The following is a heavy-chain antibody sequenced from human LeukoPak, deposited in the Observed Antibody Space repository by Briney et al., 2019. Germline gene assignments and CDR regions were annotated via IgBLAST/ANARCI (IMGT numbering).Heavy chain of an antibody. V-gene: IGHV3-48*01. CDR2: ISSSSTI. D-gene: IGHD3-22*01. J-gene: IGHJ4*02. Sequence: PGGSLRLSCAASGFTFSSYSMNWVRQAPGKGLEWVSYISSSSTIYYADSVKGRFTISRDNAKNSLYLQMNSLRAEDTAVYYCARDTYFDSSGYYPGWGQGTLVRVSS. CDR1: GFTFSSYS. CDR3: ARDTYFDSSGYYPG.